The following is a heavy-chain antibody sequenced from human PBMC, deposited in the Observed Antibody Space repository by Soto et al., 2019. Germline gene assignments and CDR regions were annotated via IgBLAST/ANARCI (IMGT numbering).Heavy chain of an antibody. CDR3: ARDGDCSGGSCYVSNKTEDDY. CDR1: GFTFSSYA. J-gene: IGHJ4*02. D-gene: IGHD2-15*01. V-gene: IGHV3-30-3*01. Sequence: PGGSLRLSCAASGFTFSSYAMHWVRQAPGKGLEWVAVISYDGSNKYYADSVKGRFTISRDNSKNTLYLQMNSLRAEDTAAYYCARDGDCSGGSCYVSNKTEDDYWGQGTLVTVS. CDR2: ISYDGSNK.